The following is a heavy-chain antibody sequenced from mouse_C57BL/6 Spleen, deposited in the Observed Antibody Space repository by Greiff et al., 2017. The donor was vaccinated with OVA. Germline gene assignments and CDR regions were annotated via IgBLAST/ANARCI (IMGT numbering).Heavy chain of an antibody. CDR2: INPNNGGT. Sequence: VQLQQSGPELVKPGASVKISCKASGYTFTDYYMNWVKQSHGKSLEWIGDINPNNGGTSYNQKFKGKATLTVDKSSSTAYMELRSLTSEDSAVYYCASGTTVVDYYAMDYWGQGTSVTVSS. D-gene: IGHD1-1*01. CDR3: ASGTTVVDYYAMDY. J-gene: IGHJ4*01. V-gene: IGHV1-26*01. CDR1: GYTFTDYY.